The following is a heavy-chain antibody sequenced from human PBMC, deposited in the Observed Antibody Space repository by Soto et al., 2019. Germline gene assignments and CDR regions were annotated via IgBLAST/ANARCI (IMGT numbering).Heavy chain of an antibody. D-gene: IGHD3-22*01. CDR1: GFIFSDYA. V-gene: IGHV3-30*03. CDR2: ISYDGGST. Sequence: QVQLVQSGGGVVQPGRSLRLSCVASGFIFSDYAMHWVRQAPGKGLEWVAAISYDGGSTYYGDSVKGRFTISIDHSKNTMILQLKILRAEDTAGALCAGVLIERSTNEAFDIWGRGTMVTVSS. CDR3: AGVLIERSTNEAFDI. J-gene: IGHJ3*02.